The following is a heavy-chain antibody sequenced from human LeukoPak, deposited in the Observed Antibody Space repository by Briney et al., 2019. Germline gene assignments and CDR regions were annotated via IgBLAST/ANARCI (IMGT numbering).Heavy chain of an antibody. D-gene: IGHD3-16*01. CDR2: IGNDGRAK. CDR1: GVTFSRHG. Sequence: PGRCLRLSCVASGVTFSRHGMHWVRQAPGKGREWVAVIGNDGRAKRYAESVEGRFTLSRDNSKNIHFLEMNSPRDGDTATYYCAREAAWGNWYFDLWGRGTLVTVSS. V-gene: IGHV3-30*03. J-gene: IGHJ2*01. CDR3: AREAAWGNWYFDL.